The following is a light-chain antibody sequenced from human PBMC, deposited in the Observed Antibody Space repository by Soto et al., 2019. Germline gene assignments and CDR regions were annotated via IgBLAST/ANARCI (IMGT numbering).Light chain of an antibody. J-gene: IGKJ2*01. CDR3: QQYNNWPRT. CDR1: QSIRSN. V-gene: IGKV3-15*01. CDR2: GAS. Sequence: EIVMTHSPATLSVSPGERAALSCRASQSIRSNLAWYQQKPGQAPRLLIYGASTRATGIPARVSGSGSGTEFTLTITSLQSEDFAVYYCQQYNNWPRTFGQGTKLEI.